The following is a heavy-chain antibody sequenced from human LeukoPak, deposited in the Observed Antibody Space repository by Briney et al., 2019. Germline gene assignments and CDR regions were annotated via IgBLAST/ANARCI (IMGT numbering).Heavy chain of an antibody. CDR3: ARQIASAGTAGFDF. J-gene: IGHJ4*02. CDR2: IYSTGST. V-gene: IGHV4-4*07. D-gene: IGHD6-13*01. Sequence: SETLSLTCTVSGGSISSYYWSWIRQPAGKGLEWIGCIYSTGSTNYNPSLKSRVTMSVDTSKNQFSLRLRSVTAADTAVYYCARQIASAGTAGFDFWGQGALVTVSS. CDR1: GGSISSYY.